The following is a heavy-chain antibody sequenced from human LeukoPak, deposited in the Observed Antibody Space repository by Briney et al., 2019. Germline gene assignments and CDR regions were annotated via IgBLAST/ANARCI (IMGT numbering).Heavy chain of an antibody. J-gene: IGHJ4*02. Sequence: GGSLRLSCAVSGLTFSSSWLDWVRQAPGKGLEWVASINPDGNKKYSADSVKGRFTISRDNAENSLYLQMNSLRVEDTAFYYCARDLAYSRLDYWGQGMLVTVSS. CDR1: GLTFSSSW. CDR2: INPDGNKK. D-gene: IGHD5-18*01. V-gene: IGHV3-7*01. CDR3: ARDLAYSRLDY.